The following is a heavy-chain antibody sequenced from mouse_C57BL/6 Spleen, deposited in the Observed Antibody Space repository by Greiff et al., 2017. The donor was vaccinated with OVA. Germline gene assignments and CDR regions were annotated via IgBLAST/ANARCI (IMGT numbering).Heavy chain of an antibody. V-gene: IGHV1-76*01. CDR3: ARVGDYYEGAWFAY. CDR1: GYTFTDYY. D-gene: IGHD1-1*01. Sequence: QVQLKESGAELVRPGASVKLSCKASGYTFTDYYINWVKQRPGQGLEWIARIYTGSGNNYYNEKFKGKATLTAEKSSSTAYMHLSSLTSEDSAVYFCARVGDYYEGAWFAYWGQGTLVTVSA. J-gene: IGHJ3*01. CDR2: IYTGSGNN.